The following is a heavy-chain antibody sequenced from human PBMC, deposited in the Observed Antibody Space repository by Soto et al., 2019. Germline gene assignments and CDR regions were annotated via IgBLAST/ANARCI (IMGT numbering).Heavy chain of an antibody. V-gene: IGHV1-8*01. Sequence: QVQLVQSGAEVKKPGASVKVSCKASGYTFSTYDIDWVRLATGQGLEWMGSMNPNSGNTDYAQKLQGRVTMTRNTSISTADMELSSTSSDATAIYYGARTMGCIAAAGNDCWGQGTLVTVSS. D-gene: IGHD6-13*01. J-gene: IGHJ4*02. CDR2: MNPNSGNT. CDR1: GYTFSTYD. CDR3: ARTMGCIAAAGNDC.